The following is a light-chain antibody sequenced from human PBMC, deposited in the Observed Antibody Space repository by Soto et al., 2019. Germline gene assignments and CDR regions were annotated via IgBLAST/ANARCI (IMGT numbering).Light chain of an antibody. CDR1: QGISNN. V-gene: IGKV1-27*01. CDR3: QKYDSAPLT. Sequence: DIQMTQSPSSLSASVGDRVTIACRASQGISNNLAWYQQKPGKVPKLLIYAASTLESGVPSRISGSRSGTDFTLTISSLQPEDVATYYCQKYDSAPLTFGGGTKVEIK. CDR2: AAS. J-gene: IGKJ4*01.